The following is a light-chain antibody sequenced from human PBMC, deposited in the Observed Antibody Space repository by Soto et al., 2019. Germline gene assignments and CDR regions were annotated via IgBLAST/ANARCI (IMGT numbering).Light chain of an antibody. V-gene: IGKV1-5*03. CDR2: KAS. CDR3: QQYNSYSRT. J-gene: IGKJ1*01. Sequence: DIQMTPSPSTLSASVGDRVTITCRASQSISNWLAWYQQKPGKAPKLLIYKASSLESGVPSRFSGSGSGTEFTLTISSLQPDDFATYYCQQYNSYSRTFGQGTKVDIK. CDR1: QSISNW.